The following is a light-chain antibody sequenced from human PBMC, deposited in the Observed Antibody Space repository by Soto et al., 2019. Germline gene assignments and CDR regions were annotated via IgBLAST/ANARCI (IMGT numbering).Light chain of an antibody. CDR3: LLYSGGAWV. Sequence: QAVVTQEPSLTVSPGGTVTLTCASSTGAVTNNYYPNWFQQKPGQTPTTLISSTSIKHSWTPARFSRSLLGGKAALTLSGVRAEDEADYCCLLYSGGAWVFGGGTKLTVL. CDR2: STS. J-gene: IGLJ3*02. CDR1: TGAVTNNYY. V-gene: IGLV7-43*01.